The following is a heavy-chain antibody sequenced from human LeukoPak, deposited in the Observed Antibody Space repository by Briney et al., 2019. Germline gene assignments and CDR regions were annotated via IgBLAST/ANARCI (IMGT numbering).Heavy chain of an antibody. Sequence: PGGSLRLSCAASGFTFSDYYMSWIRQAPGKGLEWVSYISSGSTIYYADSVKGRFTISRDNAKNSLYLQMNSLRAEDTAVYYCARVGFVVVPAATNYYFDYWGQGTLVTVSS. J-gene: IGHJ4*02. V-gene: IGHV3-11*04. CDR1: GFTFSDYY. D-gene: IGHD2-2*01. CDR2: ISSGSTI. CDR3: ARVGFVVVPAATNYYFDY.